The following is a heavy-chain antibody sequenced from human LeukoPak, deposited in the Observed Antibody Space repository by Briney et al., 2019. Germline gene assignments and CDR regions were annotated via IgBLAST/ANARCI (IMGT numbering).Heavy chain of an antibody. CDR3: ARIAAAVWYYFDY. D-gene: IGHD6-13*01. CDR1: GFTFSSYA. J-gene: IGHJ4*02. V-gene: IGHV3-30*04. Sequence: GRSLRLSCAAPGFTFSSYAMHWVRQAPGKGLEWVAVISYDGSNKYYADSVKGRFTISRDNSKNTLYLQMNSLRAEDTAVYYCARIAAAVWYYFDYWGQGTLVTVSS. CDR2: ISYDGSNK.